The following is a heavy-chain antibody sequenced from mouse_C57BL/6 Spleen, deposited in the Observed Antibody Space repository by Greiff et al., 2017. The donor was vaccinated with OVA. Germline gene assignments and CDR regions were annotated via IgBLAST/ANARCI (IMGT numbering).Heavy chain of an antibody. CDR3: ARYLGLYFDY. Sequence: EVKVVESGGGLVQPGGFTFTDYYMSWVRQPPGKALEWLGFIRNKANGYTTEYSASVKGRFTISRDNSQSILYLQMNALRAEDSATYYCARYLGLYFDYWGQGTTLTVSS. J-gene: IGHJ2*01. CDR2: IRNKANGYTT. D-gene: IGHD2-10*02. V-gene: IGHV7-3*01. CDR1: FTFTDYY.